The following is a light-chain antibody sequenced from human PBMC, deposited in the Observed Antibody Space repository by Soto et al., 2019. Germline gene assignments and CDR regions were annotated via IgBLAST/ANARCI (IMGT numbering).Light chain of an antibody. V-gene: IGLV2-14*01. J-gene: IGLJ2*01. CDR2: DVS. CDR1: SSDVGGYNY. Sequence: QSALTQPASVSGSPGQSITISCTGTSSDVGGYNYVSWYQQHPGKAPKLMIYDVSNRPSGVSNRFSGSKYGNTASLTISGLQAEDEADYYCSSYTSSSTLEVVFGGGTKVTVL. CDR3: SSYTSSSTLEVV.